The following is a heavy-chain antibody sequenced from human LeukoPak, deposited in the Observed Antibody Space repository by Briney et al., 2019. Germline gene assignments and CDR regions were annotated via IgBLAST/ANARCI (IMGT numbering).Heavy chain of an antibody. V-gene: IGHV4-59*01. CDR2: IYYSGST. J-gene: IGHJ5*02. Sequence: SETLSLTCTVSGGSISSYYWSWIRQPPGKGLEWIGYIYYSGSTNYNPSLKSRATISVDTSKNQFSLKLSSVTAADTAVYYCARDGSSWAGGWFDPWGQGTLVTVSS. CDR1: GGSISSYY. CDR3: ARDGSSWAGGWFDP. D-gene: IGHD6-13*01.